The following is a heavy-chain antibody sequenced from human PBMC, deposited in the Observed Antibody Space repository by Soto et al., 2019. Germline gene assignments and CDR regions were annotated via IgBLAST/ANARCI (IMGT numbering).Heavy chain of an antibody. V-gene: IGHV3-74*01. CDR1: GFTFSSYW. J-gene: IGHJ4*02. Sequence: EVQLVESGGGLVQPGGSLRLSCTASGFTFSSYWMHWVRQAPGKGLVWVSRINSDGSTTNYADSVKGRFTISRDNAKNTLYLQMNSLRAEDTAIYYCATQCSTTSCLQYWGQGTLVTVSS. CDR2: INSDGSTT. CDR3: ATQCSTTSCLQY. D-gene: IGHD2-2*01.